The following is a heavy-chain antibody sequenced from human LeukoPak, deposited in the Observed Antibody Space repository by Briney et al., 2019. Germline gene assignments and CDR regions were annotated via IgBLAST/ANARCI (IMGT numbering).Heavy chain of an antibody. CDR3: GXXXXXXXXRGAPVWFDP. Sequence: CXXXGGSFSGYYWSWIRQLPGKGLEWIGEINHSGSTNYNPSLKSRVTISVDTSKNQFSLKLSSVTAADTAVYYCGXXXXXXXXRGAPVWFDPWGQGTLVTVSS. J-gene: IGHJ5*02. D-gene: IGHD3-10*01. CDR1: GGSFSGYY. CDR2: INHSGST. V-gene: IGHV4-34*01.